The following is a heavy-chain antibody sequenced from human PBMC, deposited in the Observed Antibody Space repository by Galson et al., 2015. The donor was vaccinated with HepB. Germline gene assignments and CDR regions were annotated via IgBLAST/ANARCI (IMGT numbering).Heavy chain of an antibody. CDR3: ARNTYYYDSSGYLEGFYDY. Sequence: SVKVSCKASGGTFSSYAISWVRQAPGQGLEWMGGIIPIFGTANYAQKFQGRVTITADESTSTAYMELSSLRSEDTAVYYCARNTYYYDSSGYLEGFYDYWGQGTLVTVSS. D-gene: IGHD3-22*01. CDR2: IIPIFGTA. CDR1: GGTFSSYA. J-gene: IGHJ4*02. V-gene: IGHV1-69*13.